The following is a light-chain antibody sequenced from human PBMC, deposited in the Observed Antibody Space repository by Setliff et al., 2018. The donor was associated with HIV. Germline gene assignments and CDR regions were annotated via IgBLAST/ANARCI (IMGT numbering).Light chain of an antibody. CDR1: SSDVGGYNH. CDR3: NSYSTSSTPLYV. J-gene: IGLJ1*01. V-gene: IGLV2-14*03. CDR2: DVT. Sequence: QSVLTQPASVSGSPGQSIIISCTGTSSDVGGYNHVSWYQQHPGQAPKLMIYDVTTRPSGVSSRFSGSKSGNAASLTISGLQAEDEADYYCNSYSTSSTPLYVFGTGTKVTVL.